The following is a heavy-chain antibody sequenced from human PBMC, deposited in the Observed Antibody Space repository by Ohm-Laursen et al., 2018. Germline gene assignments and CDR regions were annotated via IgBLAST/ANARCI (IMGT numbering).Heavy chain of an antibody. CDR2: LDFEDGET. V-gene: IGHV1-24*01. CDR1: GYSLTEFS. D-gene: IGHD1-26*01. CDR3: TTGFRWSDLRFL. Sequence: VASVKVSCKVSGYSLTEFSIYWVRQAPGKGLEWMGGLDFEDGETIYAQNFQGRVSMTEDTSANTAYMELSSLRSDDTAVYYCTTGFRWSDLRFLWGQGTLVTVSS. J-gene: IGHJ4*02.